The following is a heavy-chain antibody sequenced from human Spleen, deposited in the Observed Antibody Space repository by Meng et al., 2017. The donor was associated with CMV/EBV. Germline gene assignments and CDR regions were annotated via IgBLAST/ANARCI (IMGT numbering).Heavy chain of an antibody. CDR1: GYSFTNYG. CDR2: ISGYNGNT. CDR3: ARAFLWLRLGDYYYGRDV. V-gene: IGHV1-18*01. D-gene: IGHD5-12*01. J-gene: IGHJ6*02. Sequence: ASVQVSCKASGYSFTNYGFTWVRQAPGQGLEWMGWISGYNGNTNYAEKLQGRVTLTTDTSTSTAYMELRSLRSDDTAVYYCARAFLWLRLGDYYYGRDVWGQGTTVTVSS.